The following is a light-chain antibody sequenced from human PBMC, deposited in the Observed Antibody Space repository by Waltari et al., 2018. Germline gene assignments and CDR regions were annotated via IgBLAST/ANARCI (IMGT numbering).Light chain of an antibody. CDR3: QAWDNNRVV. Sequence: SYELTPPPSVSVSPGQTARLPCSGDKLGDKYVCGYQQKPGQSTVLVIYEDRKRPSGIPERFSGSNSGNTATLTISGTQAMDEADYYCQAWDNNRVVLGGGTKLTV. CDR2: EDR. V-gene: IGLV3-1*01. CDR1: KLGDKY. J-gene: IGLJ2*01.